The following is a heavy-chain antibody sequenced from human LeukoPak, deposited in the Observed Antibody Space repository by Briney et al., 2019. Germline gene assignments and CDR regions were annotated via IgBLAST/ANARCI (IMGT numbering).Heavy chain of an antibody. CDR2: IKQDGSEK. J-gene: IGHJ3*02. D-gene: IGHD1/OR15-1a*01. CDR3: ARSNSLDI. Sequence: GGSLRLSCSASGFTFRDYRMNWVRQAPGKGLEWVAHIKQDGSEKYYVDSVKGRFTISGDNGKNSLYLQMNSLRAEDTAVYYCARSNSLDIWGQGTMVTVSS. CDR1: GFTFRDYR. V-gene: IGHV3-7*03.